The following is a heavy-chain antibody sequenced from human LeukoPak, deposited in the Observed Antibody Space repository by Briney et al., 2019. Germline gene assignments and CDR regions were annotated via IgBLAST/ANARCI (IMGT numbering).Heavy chain of an antibody. J-gene: IGHJ4*02. CDR3: ARDLSSLGLDD. CDR2: ICASGSHT. CDR1: GFTFSIHG. D-gene: IGHD7-27*01. V-gene: IGHV3-23*01. Sequence: GGTLRLSCAASGFTFSIHGMNWVRQAPGKGLEWVSFICASGSHTYFADSVKGRFSISRDNSKNTVYLQMNSLRAGDTALYFCARDLSSLGLDDWGQGTLVTVSS.